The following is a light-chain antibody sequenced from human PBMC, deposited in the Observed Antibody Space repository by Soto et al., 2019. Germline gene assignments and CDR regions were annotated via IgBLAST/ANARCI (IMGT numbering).Light chain of an antibody. Sequence: NFMLTQPHSVSESPGKTVTISCTGSSGSIASNYVQWYQQRPGSAPTTVIYEDNQRPSGVPDRFSGSIDSSSNSASLTISGLKTEDEADYYCQSYDSSNQEVVGGGTKLTVL. J-gene: IGLJ2*01. CDR2: EDN. CDR1: SGSIASNY. CDR3: QSYDSSNQEV. V-gene: IGLV6-57*02.